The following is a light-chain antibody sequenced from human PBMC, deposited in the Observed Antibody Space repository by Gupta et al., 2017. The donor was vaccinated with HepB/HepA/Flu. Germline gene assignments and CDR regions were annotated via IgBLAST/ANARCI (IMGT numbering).Light chain of an antibody. CDR2: GAS. CDR3: QQYGSSPFT. CDR1: QSVSSSY. V-gene: IGKV3-20*01. J-gene: IGKJ4*01. Sequence: EIVLTKSPGTLSLSPGERATLSCRASQSVSSSYLAWYQQKPGQAPRLLIYGASSRATGIPDRFSGSGSGTDFTLTISRLEPEDFAVYYCQQYGSSPFTFGRGTKVEIK.